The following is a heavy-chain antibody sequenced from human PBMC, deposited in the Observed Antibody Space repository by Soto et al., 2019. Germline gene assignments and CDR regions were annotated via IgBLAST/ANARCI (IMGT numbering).Heavy chain of an antibody. D-gene: IGHD3-3*01. CDR2: IYYSGST. V-gene: IGHV4-39*01. CDR3: ARRERGTIGGVVVENGLDP. Sequence: TLSLTCTVSGGSISSSSYYWGWIRQPPGKGLEWIGSIYYSGSTYYNPSLKSRVTISVDTSKNQFSLKLSSVTAADTAVYYCARRERGTIGGVVVENGLDPWGRGTLVTVSS. CDR1: GGSISSSSYY. J-gene: IGHJ5*02.